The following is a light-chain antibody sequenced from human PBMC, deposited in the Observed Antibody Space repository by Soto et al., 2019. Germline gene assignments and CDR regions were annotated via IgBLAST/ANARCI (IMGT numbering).Light chain of an antibody. CDR1: QSISSSY. V-gene: IGKV3-20*01. CDR3: QQYGSAPPIT. J-gene: IGKJ5*01. CDR2: GTF. Sequence: IVLTQSPGTLSLSPGDRATLSCRASQSISSSYLGWYQQKPGQAPRLLIYGTFSRATGIPDRFSGSGSGTDFTLTISRLEPEDFAVYYCQQYGSAPPITFGQGTRLEIK.